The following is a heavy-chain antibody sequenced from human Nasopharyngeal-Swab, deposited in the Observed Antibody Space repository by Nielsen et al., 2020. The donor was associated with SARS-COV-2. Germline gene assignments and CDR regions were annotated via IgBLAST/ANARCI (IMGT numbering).Heavy chain of an antibody. CDR3: AVLSDGSADDAFDI. J-gene: IGHJ3*02. D-gene: IGHD3-22*01. CDR2: IYYSGST. CDR1: GGSISSYY. Sequence: SETLSLTCTVSGGSISSYYWSWIRQPPGKGLEWIGYIYYSGSTNYNPSLKSRVTISVDTSKNQFSLKLSSVTAADTAVYYCAVLSDGSADDAFDIWGQGTMVTVSS. V-gene: IGHV4-59*01.